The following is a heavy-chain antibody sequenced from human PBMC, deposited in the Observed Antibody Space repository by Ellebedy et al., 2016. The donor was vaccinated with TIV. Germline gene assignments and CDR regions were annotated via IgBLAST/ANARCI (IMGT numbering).Heavy chain of an antibody. CDR1: GFSVTTTY. Sequence: PGGSLRLSCAASGFSVTTTYMTWLRQAPGKGLEWVSVVDAAGVTSYADSVKGRFTISTHSSKNTLFLQMNSLRPEDTAVYYCARSEPMDVWGKGTTVTVSS. CDR2: VDAAGVT. J-gene: IGHJ6*04. CDR3: ARSEPMDV. V-gene: IGHV3-53*04. D-gene: IGHD1-14*01.